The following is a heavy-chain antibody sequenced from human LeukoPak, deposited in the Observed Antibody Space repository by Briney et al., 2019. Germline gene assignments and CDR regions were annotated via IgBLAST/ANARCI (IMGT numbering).Heavy chain of an antibody. CDR1: GFTFSSYW. J-gene: IGHJ4*02. Sequence: GGSLRLSCAASGFTFSSYWMHWVRQASGKGLVWVSRINSDGSSTSYADSVKGRFTISRDHAKNTLYLQMNSLRAEDTAVYYCARVMNDYGDYVFDYWGQGTLVTVSS. V-gene: IGHV3-74*01. CDR2: INSDGSST. D-gene: IGHD4-17*01. CDR3: ARVMNDYGDYVFDY.